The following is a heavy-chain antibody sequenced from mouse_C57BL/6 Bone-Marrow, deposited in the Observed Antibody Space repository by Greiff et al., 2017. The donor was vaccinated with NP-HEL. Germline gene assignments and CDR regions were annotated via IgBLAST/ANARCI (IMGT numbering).Heavy chain of an antibody. CDR3: ARRYWYSTAY. Sequence: VKLQQSGAELARPGASVKLSCKASGYTFTSYGISWVKQRTGQGLEWIGEIYPRSGNTYYNEKFKGKATLTADKSSSTAYMELRSLTSEYSAVYFCARRYWYSTAYWGQGTLVTVSA. V-gene: IGHV1-81*01. D-gene: IGHD2-5*01. J-gene: IGHJ3*01. CDR2: IYPRSGNT. CDR1: GYTFTSYG.